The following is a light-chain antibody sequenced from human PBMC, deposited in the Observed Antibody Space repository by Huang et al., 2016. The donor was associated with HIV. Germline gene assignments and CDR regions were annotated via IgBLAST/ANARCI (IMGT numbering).Light chain of an antibody. CDR2: GAS. CDR1: ESILRN. J-gene: IGKJ2*01. CDR3: QQYNKWPPYT. V-gene: IGKV3-15*01. Sequence: VMTQSPATLSVSPGERATLSCWASESILRNLAWYQQRPGQPPRLLIYGASVRRRGIPDRVRGGGSGTEFSLNISSLQSEDFAVYYCQQYNKWPPYTCGQGTKLEIK.